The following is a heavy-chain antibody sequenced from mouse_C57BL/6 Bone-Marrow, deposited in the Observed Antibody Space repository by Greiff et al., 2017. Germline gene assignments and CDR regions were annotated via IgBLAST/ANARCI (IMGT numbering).Heavy chain of an antibody. CDR1: GYTFTDYY. J-gene: IGHJ4*01. CDR2: IYPGSGNT. CDR3: ARWDYSNIYYAMDY. Sequence: QVQLQQSGAELARPGASVKLSCKASGYTFTDYYINWVKQRPGQGLEWIARIYPGSGNTYYNEKFKGKATLTAEKSSSTAYMQLSSLTSEDSAVYFCARWDYSNIYYAMDYWGQGTSVTVSS. D-gene: IGHD2-5*01. V-gene: IGHV1-76*01.